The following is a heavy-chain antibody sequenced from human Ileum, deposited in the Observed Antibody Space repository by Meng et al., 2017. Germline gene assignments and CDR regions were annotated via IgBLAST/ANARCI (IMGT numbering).Heavy chain of an antibody. D-gene: IGHD7-27*01. Sequence: QVQLQESGPGVLSPSETLSLICTVSGGSVSTSDYQWGWIRQPPGKGLEWIGYAGTNYNPSLKSRVTISVDTSKRQFSLKLTSVTAADTAVYYCARDHWGSLDYWGQGILVTVSS. V-gene: IGHV4-61*08. CDR2: AGT. CDR1: GGSVSTSDYQ. CDR3: ARDHWGSLDY. J-gene: IGHJ4*02.